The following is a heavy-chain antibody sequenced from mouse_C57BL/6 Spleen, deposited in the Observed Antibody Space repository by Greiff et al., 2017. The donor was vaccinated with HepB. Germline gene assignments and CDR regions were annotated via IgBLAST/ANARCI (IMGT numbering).Heavy chain of an antibody. J-gene: IGHJ2*01. D-gene: IGHD2-4*01. CDR3: ARHDYDRDFDY. Sequence: QVQLKQSGAELVKPGASVKISCKASGYAFSSYWMNWVKQRPGKGLEWIGQIYPGDGDTNYNGKFKGKATLTADKSSSTAYMQLSSLTSEDSAVYFCARHDYDRDFDYWGQGTTLTVSS. CDR2: IYPGDGDT. CDR1: GYAFSSYW. V-gene: IGHV1-80*01.